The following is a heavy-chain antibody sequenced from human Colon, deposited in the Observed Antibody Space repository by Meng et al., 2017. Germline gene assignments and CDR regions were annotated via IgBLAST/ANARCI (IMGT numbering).Heavy chain of an antibody. Sequence: GGSLRLSCAAFGFTFSSQAMNWVRQAPGRGLVWVSGISGSGGRTDYADSVKGRFTTSRNNSNNMLYLQMSSLRAEDTAIYYCARRRRDGYNSEIDSWGQGTLVTVSS. CDR3: ARRRRDGYNSEIDS. CDR2: ISGSGGRT. CDR1: GFTFSSQA. J-gene: IGHJ4*02. V-gene: IGHV3-23*01. D-gene: IGHD5-24*01.